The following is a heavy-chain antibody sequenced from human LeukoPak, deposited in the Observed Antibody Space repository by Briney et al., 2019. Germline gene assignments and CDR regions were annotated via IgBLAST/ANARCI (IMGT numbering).Heavy chain of an antibody. D-gene: IGHD2-2*01. CDR3: ARVGNLQYQNWFDP. V-gene: IGHV4-4*07. CDR1: GGSISSYY. Sequence: SETLSLTCTVSGGSISSYYWSWIRQPAGKGLEWIGRFYTSGSTNYNPSLKSRVTMSVDTSKNQFSLKLSSVTAADTAVYYCARVGNLQYQNWFDPWGQGTLVTVSS. CDR2: FYTSGST. J-gene: IGHJ5*02.